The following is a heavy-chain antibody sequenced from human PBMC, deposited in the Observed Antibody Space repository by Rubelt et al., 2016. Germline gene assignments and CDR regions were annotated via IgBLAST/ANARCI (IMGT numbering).Heavy chain of an antibody. V-gene: IGHV3-23*01. CDR1: GFTFCSYA. CDR3: SASAPTLFPLVSCEXXXSXXSSVXVGCLAXXF. D-gene: IGHD6-25*01. J-gene: IGHJ1*01. Sequence: EVQLLESGGGLVQPGGSLRLSCAASGFTFCSYAMSWVRQAPGKGLEWVSAISGSGGSTDYADSVKGRFTISRDNSKNTLYLQMNSLRAEDTAVYYWSASAPTLFPLVSCEXXXSXXSSVXVGCLAXXF. CDR2: ISGSGGST.